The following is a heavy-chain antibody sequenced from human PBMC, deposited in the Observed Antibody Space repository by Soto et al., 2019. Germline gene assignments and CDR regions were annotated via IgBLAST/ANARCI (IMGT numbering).Heavy chain of an antibody. CDR2: IYYSGST. D-gene: IGHD6-19*01. CDR3: ARSGGFHNWFDP. Sequence: SETLSLTCTVSGGSISSSSYYWGWIRQPPGKGLEWIGSIYYSGSTYYNPSLKSRVTISVDTSKNQFSLKLSSVTAADTAVYYCARSGGFHNWFDPWGQGTLVTVSS. CDR1: GGSISSSSYY. V-gene: IGHV4-39*01. J-gene: IGHJ5*02.